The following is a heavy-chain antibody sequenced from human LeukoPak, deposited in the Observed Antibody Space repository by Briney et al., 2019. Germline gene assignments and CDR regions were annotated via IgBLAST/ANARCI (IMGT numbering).Heavy chain of an antibody. V-gene: IGHV3-7*04. Sequence: GGSLRLSCAASGFTFSSYWMSWVRQAPGKGLEWVANIEPDGSEKYYVDSVKGRFTIPRDNAKNSLYLQMNGLRAGDTAVYFCARGGRFRTFDYWGQGTLVTVSS. CDR3: ARGGRFRTFDY. CDR1: GFTFSSYW. D-gene: IGHD2-15*01. CDR2: IEPDGSEK. J-gene: IGHJ4*02.